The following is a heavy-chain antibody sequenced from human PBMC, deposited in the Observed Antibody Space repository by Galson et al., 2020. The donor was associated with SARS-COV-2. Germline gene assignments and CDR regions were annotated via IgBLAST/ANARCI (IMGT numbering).Heavy chain of an antibody. CDR3: ARDPRLSASGYGGENGFDV. CDR2: ISGYNAKT. D-gene: IGHD6-25*01. J-gene: IGHJ3*01. CDR1: GYAFTTKG. Sequence: ASVKVSCKASGYAFTTKGISWVRQAPGQGLEWMGWISGYNAKTKYEQKFQGRVILTTDSSTSTAYMEVRGLRSDDSAVYYCARDPRLSASGYGGENGFDVWGQGTLVTVSP. V-gene: IGHV1-18*01.